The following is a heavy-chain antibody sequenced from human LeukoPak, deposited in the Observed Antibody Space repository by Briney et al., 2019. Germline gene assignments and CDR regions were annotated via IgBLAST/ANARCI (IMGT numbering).Heavy chain of an antibody. V-gene: IGHV3-15*01. CDR1: GFTFSNAW. J-gene: IGHJ3*02. CDR2: IKSKTDGGTT. D-gene: IGHD2-15*01. CDR3: TTHLPSLPRSAFDI. Sequence: GGSLRLYCAASGFTFSNAWMSWVRQAPGKGLEWVGRIKSKTDGGTTDYAAPVKGRFTISRDDSKNTLYLHMNSLRTEDTAVYYCTTHLPSLPRSAFDIWGQGTMVTVSS.